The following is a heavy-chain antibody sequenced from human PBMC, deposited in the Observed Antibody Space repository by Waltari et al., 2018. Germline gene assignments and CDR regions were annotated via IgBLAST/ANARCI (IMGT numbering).Heavy chain of an antibody. D-gene: IGHD7-27*01. J-gene: IGHJ4*02. CDR1: GGTFSSYA. V-gene: IGHV1-69*13. Sequence: QVQLVQSGAEVKKPGSSVKVSCKASGGTFSSYAISWVRQAPGQGLEWMGGIIPIFGTANYAQKFQGRVTITADESTSTAYMELSSVTAADTAVYYCARDRAKGGEAFDYWGQGTLVIVSS. CDR3: ARDRAKGGEAFDY. CDR2: IIPIFGTA.